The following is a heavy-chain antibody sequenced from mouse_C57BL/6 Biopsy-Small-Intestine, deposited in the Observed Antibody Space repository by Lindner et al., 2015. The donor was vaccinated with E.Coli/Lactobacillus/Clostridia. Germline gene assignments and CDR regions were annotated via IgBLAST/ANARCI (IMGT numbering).Heavy chain of an antibody. V-gene: IGHV1-80*01. J-gene: IGHJ4*01. CDR2: IYPGDGDT. CDR3: ARDGWVDY. Sequence: VQLQESGAELVKPGASVKISCKASGYAFSSYWMNWVKQRPGEGLEWIGQIYPGDGDTNYNVKFKNKATLTADTSSNTAYMQLSSLTSEDSAVYFCARDGWVDYWGQGTSVTVSS. D-gene: IGHD1-2*01. CDR1: GYAFSSYW.